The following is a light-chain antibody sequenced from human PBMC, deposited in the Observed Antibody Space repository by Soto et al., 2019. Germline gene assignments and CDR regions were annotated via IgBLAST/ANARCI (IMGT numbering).Light chain of an antibody. CDR3: SSYTSSNTLV. J-gene: IGLJ1*01. CDR2: EVS. CDR1: SSDVGGYNY. V-gene: IGLV2-8*01. Sequence: QSALTQPPSASGSPGQSVTISCTGTSSDVGGYNYVSWYQQHPGKAPKLMIYEVSKRPSGVPDRFSGSKSGNTASLTASGLQVEDEADYYCSSYTSSNTLVFGTGTKLTVL.